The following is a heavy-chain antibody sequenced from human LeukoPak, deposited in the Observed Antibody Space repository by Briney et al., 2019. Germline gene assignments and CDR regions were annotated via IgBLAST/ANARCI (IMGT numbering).Heavy chain of an antibody. CDR1: GGSINNHY. V-gene: IGHV4-4*07. Sequence: SETLSLTCTVSGGSINNHYWSWIRQPAGKGLEWIGRIYTSGSTNYNPSLKSRVTMSVDTSKNQFSLKLSSVTAADTAVYYCASSKATTVAEYFQHWGQGTLVTVSS. CDR2: IYTSGST. D-gene: IGHD1-26*01. J-gene: IGHJ1*01. CDR3: ASSKATTVAEYFQH.